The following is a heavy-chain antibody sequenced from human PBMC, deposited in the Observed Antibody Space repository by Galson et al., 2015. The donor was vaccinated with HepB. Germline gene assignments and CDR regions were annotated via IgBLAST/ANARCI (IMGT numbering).Heavy chain of an antibody. V-gene: IGHV3-21*01. D-gene: IGHD3-22*01. CDR3: ARADSDISGYSVIYAFDM. Sequence: SLRLSCAASGFAFSTYSMNWVRQAPGKGLEWVSSISSRSSHIYHAESVKGRFTISRDNAKNSLYLQVNSLRAEDTAVYYCARADSDISGYSVIYAFDMWGQGTMVTVSS. CDR2: ISSRSSHI. J-gene: IGHJ3*02. CDR1: GFAFSTYS.